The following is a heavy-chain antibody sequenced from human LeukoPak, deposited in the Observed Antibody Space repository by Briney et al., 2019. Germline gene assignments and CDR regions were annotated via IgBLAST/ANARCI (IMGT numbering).Heavy chain of an antibody. Sequence: GGSLRLSCVASGFSFSGSTMQWVRQASGKGLEWVGRIRNQENNYATAYVESVKGRFIMSRDDAKNTAYLQMNSLKTEDTAVYYCARGRDSSSSYPGYWGQGTLVTVSS. CDR2: IRNQENNYAT. CDR3: ARGRDSSSSYPGY. J-gene: IGHJ4*02. V-gene: IGHV3-73*01. D-gene: IGHD6-6*01. CDR1: GFSFSGST.